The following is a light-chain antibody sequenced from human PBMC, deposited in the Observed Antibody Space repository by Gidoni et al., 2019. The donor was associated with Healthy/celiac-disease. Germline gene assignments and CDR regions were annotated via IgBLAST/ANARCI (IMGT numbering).Light chain of an antibody. V-gene: IGKV1-9*01. CDR2: AAS. CDR3: QRLNSYPMYT. CDR1: QGISSY. Sequence: DIQFTQSSSFLSASVGDRVTITCRASQGISSYLDWYQQKPGKAPKLLIYAASTLQSGVPSRFSGSGSGTEFALTISSLRPEDLAADDCQRLNSYPMYTFGQGTKLEIK. J-gene: IGKJ2*01.